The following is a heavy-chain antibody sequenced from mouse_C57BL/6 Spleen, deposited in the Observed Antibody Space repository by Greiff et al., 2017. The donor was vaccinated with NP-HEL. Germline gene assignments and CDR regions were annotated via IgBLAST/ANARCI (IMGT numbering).Heavy chain of an antibody. V-gene: IGHV3-6*01. CDR1: GYSITSGYY. CDR3: AIRDY. J-gene: IGHJ2*01. Sequence: EVKLQESGPGLVKPSQSLSLTCSVTGYSITSGYYWNWIRQFPGNKLEWMGYISYDGSNNYNPSLKNRISITRDTSKNQFFLKLNSVTTEDTATYYCAIRDYWGQGTTLTVSS. CDR2: ISYDGSN.